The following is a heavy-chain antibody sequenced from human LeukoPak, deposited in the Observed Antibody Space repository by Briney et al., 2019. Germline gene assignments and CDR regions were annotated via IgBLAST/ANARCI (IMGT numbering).Heavy chain of an antibody. D-gene: IGHD3-16*01. V-gene: IGHV4-59*01. CDR3: ARDNYGGVTKFDP. CDR2: ISYSGST. Sequence: SETLSLTCAVSGGSINNYFWSWIRQPPGKGLEWIRYISYSGSTNYNPSLNSRVTISVDTSKNQFSLKLTSVTTADTAVYYCARDNYGGVTKFDPWGQGALVTVSS. CDR1: GGSINNYF. J-gene: IGHJ5*02.